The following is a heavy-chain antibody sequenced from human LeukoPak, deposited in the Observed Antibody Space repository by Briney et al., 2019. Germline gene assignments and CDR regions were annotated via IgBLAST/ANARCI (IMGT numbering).Heavy chain of an antibody. J-gene: IGHJ4*02. CDR3: ARHVEIAVAGPIEY. CDR1: GASISNSRDY. CDR2: IFFSGST. D-gene: IGHD6-19*01. V-gene: IGHV4-39*01. Sequence: SETLSLTCTVSGASISNSRDYWGWIRQPPGKGLEWIGSIFFSGSTYYNPSLKSRAAISVDSSKNQFSLKLSSVTAADTAFYCCARHVEIAVAGPIEYWGQGTLVPVSS.